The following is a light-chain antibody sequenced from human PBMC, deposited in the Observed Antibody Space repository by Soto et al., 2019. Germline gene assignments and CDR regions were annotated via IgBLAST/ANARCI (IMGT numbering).Light chain of an antibody. Sequence: DIRMTKSPVALSFSEGDRVTITCRASESIRTWLAWYQHKPGKAPKFLIYDASTLESGVPSRFSGSGSGTEFTLTISSLQPEDIPTYCSQQDNPYNTFGQGTKVDI. CDR3: QQDNPYNT. CDR1: ESIRTW. J-gene: IGKJ2*01. V-gene: IGKV1-5*01. CDR2: DAS.